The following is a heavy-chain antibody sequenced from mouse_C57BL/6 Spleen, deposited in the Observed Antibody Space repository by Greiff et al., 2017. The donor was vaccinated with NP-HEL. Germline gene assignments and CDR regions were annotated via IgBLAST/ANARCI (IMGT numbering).Heavy chain of an antibody. D-gene: IGHD1-1*01. J-gene: IGHJ4*01. Sequence: EVKLMESGPGLVKPSQSLSLTCSVTGYSITSGYSWNWIRQFPGNKLEWMGYISYDGSNNYNPSLKNRISITRDTSKNQFFLKLNSVTTEDTATYYGARDGYYGSSPCYAMDYWGQGTSVTVSS. CDR1: GYSITSGYS. CDR2: ISYDGSN. CDR3: ARDGYYGSSPCYAMDY. V-gene: IGHV3-6*01.